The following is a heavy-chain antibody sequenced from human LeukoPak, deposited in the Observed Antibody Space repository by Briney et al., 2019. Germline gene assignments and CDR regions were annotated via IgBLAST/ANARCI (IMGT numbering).Heavy chain of an antibody. Sequence: GGSLRLSCAASGFNPSTYTINWVRQAPGKGLEWVSSISGSGRYIKYVDSLKGRFTISRDNAKNSVYLQMNSLRVEDTAVYYCARDQRRGFDPWGQGTPVTVSS. CDR2: ISGSGRYI. J-gene: IGHJ5*02. CDR3: ARDQRRGFDP. CDR1: GFNPSTYT. V-gene: IGHV3-21*01.